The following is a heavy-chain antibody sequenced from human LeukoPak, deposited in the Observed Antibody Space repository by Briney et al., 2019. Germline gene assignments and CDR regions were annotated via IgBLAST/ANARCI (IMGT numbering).Heavy chain of an antibody. CDR2: IRYDGSNK. CDR1: GFTFSSYG. V-gene: IGHV3-30*02. D-gene: IGHD3-10*01. J-gene: IGHJ4*02. CDR3: AKPAIYGSGPAGSSFDY. Sequence: GGSLRLSCAASGFTFSSYGMHWVRQAPGKGLEWVAFIRYDGSNKYYADSVKGRFTISRDNSKNTLYLQMNSLRAEDTAVYYCAKPAIYGSGPAGSSFDYWAREPWSPSPQ.